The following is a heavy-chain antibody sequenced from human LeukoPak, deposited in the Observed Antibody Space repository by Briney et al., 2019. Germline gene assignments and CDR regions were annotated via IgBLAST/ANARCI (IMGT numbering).Heavy chain of an antibody. V-gene: IGHV3-21*04. Sequence: TGGSLRLSCAASGFTFSSYSMNWVRQAPGKGLEWVSSISSSSSYIYYADSVKGRFTISRDNAKNSLYLQMNSLGVEDTAFYYCAKDNRRHYTSGPNPDSLHWGQGALVTVSS. CDR2: ISSSSSYI. D-gene: IGHD6-19*01. CDR1: GFTFSSYS. CDR3: AKDNRRHYTSGPNPDSLH. J-gene: IGHJ4*02.